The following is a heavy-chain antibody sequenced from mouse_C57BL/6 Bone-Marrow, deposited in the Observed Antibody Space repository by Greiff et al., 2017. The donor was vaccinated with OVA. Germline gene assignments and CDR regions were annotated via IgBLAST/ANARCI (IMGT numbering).Heavy chain of an antibody. J-gene: IGHJ3*01. Sequence: MLVESGEGLVKPGGSLKLSCAASGFTFSSYAMSWVRQTPEKRLEWVAYISSGGDYIYYADTVKGRFTISRDNARNTLYLQMSSLKSEDTAMYYCTRDGYYWFAYWGKGTLVTVSA. V-gene: IGHV5-9-1*02. CDR1: GFTFSSYA. CDR2: ISSGGDYI. CDR3: TRDGYYWFAY. D-gene: IGHD2-3*01.